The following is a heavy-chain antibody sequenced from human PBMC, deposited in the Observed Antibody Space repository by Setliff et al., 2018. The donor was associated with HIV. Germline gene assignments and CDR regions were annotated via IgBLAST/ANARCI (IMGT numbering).Heavy chain of an antibody. J-gene: IGHJ4*02. CDR1: GGSISSYF. V-gene: IGHV4-4*08. D-gene: IGHD6-19*01. CDR2: IYTNGST. Sequence: SETLSLTCTVSGGSISSYFWSWIRQPPGKGLEWIGYIYTNGSTNYNPSPKSRVTISGDTSKNQFSLKLNSATAADTAVYYCASGREAVAGALHFDYWGQGPLVTVSS. CDR3: ASGREAVAGALHFDY.